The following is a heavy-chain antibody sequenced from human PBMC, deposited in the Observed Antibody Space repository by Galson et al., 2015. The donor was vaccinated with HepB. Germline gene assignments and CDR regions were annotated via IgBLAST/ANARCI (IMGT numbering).Heavy chain of an antibody. Sequence: QSGAEVKKPGASVKVSCKASGYTFTSYGISWVRQAPGQGLEWMGWISAYNGNTNYAQKLQGRVTMTTDTSTSTAYMELRSLRSDDTAVYYCARGEGLYYYDSSGPMGDYWGQGTLVTVSS. D-gene: IGHD3-22*01. CDR2: ISAYNGNT. V-gene: IGHV1-18*01. CDR1: GYTFTSYG. J-gene: IGHJ4*02. CDR3: ARGEGLYYYDSSGPMGDY.